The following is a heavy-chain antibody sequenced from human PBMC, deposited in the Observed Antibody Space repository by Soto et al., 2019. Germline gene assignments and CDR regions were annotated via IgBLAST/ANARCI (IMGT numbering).Heavy chain of an antibody. Sequence: GGSLRLSCAASGFTFSSYSMNWVRQAPGKGLEWVSSISSSSSYIYYADSVKGRFTISRDNAKNSLYLQMNSLRAEDTAVYYCARDPGYYDILTGYYRWESWFDPWGQGTLVTVSS. CDR2: ISSSSSYI. V-gene: IGHV3-21*01. CDR1: GFTFSSYS. J-gene: IGHJ5*02. CDR3: ARDPGYYDILTGYYRWESWFDP. D-gene: IGHD3-9*01.